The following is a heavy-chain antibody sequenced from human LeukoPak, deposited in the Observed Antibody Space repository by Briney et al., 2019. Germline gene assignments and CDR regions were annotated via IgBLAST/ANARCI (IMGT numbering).Heavy chain of an antibody. CDR1: GGSISSSSYY. Sequence: ASETLSLTCTVSGGSISSSSYYWGWIRQPPGKGLEWIGSIYYSGSTYYNPSLKSRVTISVDTSKNQFSLKLSSVTAADTAVYYCARTTMVRGIDYWGQGTLVTVSS. V-gene: IGHV4-39*07. CDR2: IYYSGST. J-gene: IGHJ4*02. D-gene: IGHD3-10*01. CDR3: ARTTMVRGIDY.